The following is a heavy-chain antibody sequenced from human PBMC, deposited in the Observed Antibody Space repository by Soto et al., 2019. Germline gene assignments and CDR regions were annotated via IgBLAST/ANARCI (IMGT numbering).Heavy chain of an antibody. V-gene: IGHV5-51*01. Sequence: GESLKISCKGSGYSFTSYWINWVRQMPGKGLEWMGVIYPGDSDTRYSPSFQGQVTISADKSINTAYLQWRSLKASDTAVYYCARHRGSPGSYFGMDVWGQGTTVTVSS. D-gene: IGHD5-12*01. CDR1: GYSFTSYW. CDR2: IYPGDSDT. CDR3: ARHRGSPGSYFGMDV. J-gene: IGHJ6*02.